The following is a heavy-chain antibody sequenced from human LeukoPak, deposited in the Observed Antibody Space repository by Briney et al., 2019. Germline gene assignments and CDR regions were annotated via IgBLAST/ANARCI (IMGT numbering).Heavy chain of an antibody. Sequence: PGGSLRLSCAASGFTFSSYAMTWVRQAPGKGLGWVSGICGSGDTTYYAGSVKGRFTIARDNSKNTLYLQMDSLRADDTAVYYCAINRAGSCYSPVDYWGQGTLVTVSS. CDR3: AINRAGSCYSPVDY. CDR1: GFTFSSYA. J-gene: IGHJ4*02. V-gene: IGHV3-23*01. D-gene: IGHD2-15*01. CDR2: ICGSGDTT.